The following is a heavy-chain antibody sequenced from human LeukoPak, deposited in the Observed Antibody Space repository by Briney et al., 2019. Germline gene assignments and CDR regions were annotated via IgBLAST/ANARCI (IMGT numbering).Heavy chain of an antibody. J-gene: IGHJ4*02. CDR2: IYYSGSP. D-gene: IGHD6-19*01. CDR3: ATQGSSGWYQGFDY. Sequence: SETLSLTCTVSGGSIGSSSYYWGWIRQPPGKGLEWIGSIYYSGSPYYNPSLKSRVTISVDTSKNQFSLKFTSVTAADTAVYYCATQGSSGWYQGFDYWGQGTLVTVSS. V-gene: IGHV4-39*01. CDR1: GGSIGSSSYY.